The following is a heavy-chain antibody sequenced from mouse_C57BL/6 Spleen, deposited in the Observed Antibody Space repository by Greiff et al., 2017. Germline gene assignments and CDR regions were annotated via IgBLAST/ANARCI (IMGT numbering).Heavy chain of an antibody. V-gene: IGHV5-4*01. Sequence: EVKLQESGGGLVKPGGSLKLSCAASGFTFSSYAMSWVRQTPEKRLEWVATISDGGSYTYYPDNVKGRFTISRDNAKNNLYLQMSHLKSEDTAMYYCARDEDYGSSYGVAMDYWGQGTSVTVSS. CDR2: ISDGGSYT. CDR1: GFTFSSYA. D-gene: IGHD1-1*01. J-gene: IGHJ4*01. CDR3: ARDEDYGSSYGVAMDY.